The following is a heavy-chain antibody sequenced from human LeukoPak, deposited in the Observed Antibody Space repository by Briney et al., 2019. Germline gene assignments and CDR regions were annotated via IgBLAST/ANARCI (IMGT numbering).Heavy chain of an antibody. D-gene: IGHD3-16*01. CDR1: GYSFTGYF. V-gene: IGHV1-2*02. J-gene: IGHJ6*02. CDR2: INPNSGDT. Sequence: ASVKVSCKASGYSFTGYFMQWVRQAPGQGLEWMGWINPNSGDTNYQGRVTMTRDTSISTAYMELSRLRSDDAAVYYCARRFYYAMDVWGQGTTVTASS. CDR3: ARRFYYAMDV.